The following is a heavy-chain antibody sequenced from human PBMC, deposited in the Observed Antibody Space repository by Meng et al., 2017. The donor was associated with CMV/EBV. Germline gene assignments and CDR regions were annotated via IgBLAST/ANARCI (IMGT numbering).Heavy chain of an antibody. Sequence: RLPLPDSAPGLVKPSETLSLHCTASGGSISSSSYYWGWIRQPPGKGLEWIGSIYYSGSTYYNPSLKSRVTISVDTSKNQFSLKLSSVTAADTAVYYCARGVVTMIVVYDPWGQGTLVTVSS. CDR1: GGSISSSSYY. CDR3: ARGVVTMIVVYDP. D-gene: IGHD3-22*01. CDR2: IYYSGST. V-gene: IGHV4-39*06. J-gene: IGHJ5*02.